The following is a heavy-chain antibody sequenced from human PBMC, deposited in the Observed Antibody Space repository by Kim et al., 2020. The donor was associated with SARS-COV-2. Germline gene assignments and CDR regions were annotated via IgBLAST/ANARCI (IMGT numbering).Heavy chain of an antibody. V-gene: IGHV4-39*01. D-gene: IGHD3-10*01. CDR1: GGSISSSSYY. CDR2: IYYSGNT. J-gene: IGHJ6*02. Sequence: SETLSLTCTVSGGSISSSSYYWGWIRQPPGKGLEWIGSIYYSGNTYYNPSLKSRVTISVDTSKNQFSLKLSSVTAADTAVYYCARLTPHYYGFGRNGMDVWGQGTTVTVSS. CDR3: ARLTPHYYGFGRNGMDV.